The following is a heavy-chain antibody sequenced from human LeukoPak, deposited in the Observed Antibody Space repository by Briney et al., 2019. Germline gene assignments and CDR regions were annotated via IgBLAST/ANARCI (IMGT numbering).Heavy chain of an antibody. D-gene: IGHD3-10*01. CDR2: ISDSGNTF. CDR3: ARDRAFGEGINWFDP. Sequence: GGPLRLSCSASTFTLSGCEMNWVRQTPGKGLEWLAYISDSGNTFFYASFVRGRFTISRDNAKNTLYLQMTALGVEDTGLYFCARDRAFGEGINWFDPWGQGTLVTVSS. CDR1: TFTLSGCE. V-gene: IGHV3-48*03. J-gene: IGHJ5*02.